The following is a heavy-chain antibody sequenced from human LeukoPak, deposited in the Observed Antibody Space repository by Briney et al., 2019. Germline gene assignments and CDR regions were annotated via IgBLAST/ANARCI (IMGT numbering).Heavy chain of an antibody. CDR2: IYYSGST. V-gene: IGHV4-39*02. CDR3: ARDGSGWYYFDY. CDR1: GGSISSSSYY. D-gene: IGHD6-19*01. J-gene: IGHJ4*02. Sequence: PSETLSLTCTVSGGSISSSSYYWGWIRQPPGKGLEWIGSIYYSGSTYYNPSLTSRVTISVDTSKNQFSLKLSSVTAADTAVYYCARDGSGWYYFDYWGQGTLVTVSS.